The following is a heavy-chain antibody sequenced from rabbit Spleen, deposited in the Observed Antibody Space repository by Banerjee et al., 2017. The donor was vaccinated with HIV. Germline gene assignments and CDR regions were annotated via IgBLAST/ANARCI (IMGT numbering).Heavy chain of an antibody. D-gene: IGHD1-1*01. Sequence: EQLVESGGGLVKPEGTLKLSCTASGFSFSNKAVMCWVRQAPGKGLEWIACINAVTGKAVYASWAKGRFTFSKTSSTTVTLQVTSLTAADTATYFCARDRHYGSSSNGNLYYFDLWGPGTLVTVS. V-gene: IGHV1S45*01. CDR1: GFSFSNKAV. CDR2: INAVTGKA. CDR3: ARDRHYGSSSNGNLYYFDL. J-gene: IGHJ4*01.